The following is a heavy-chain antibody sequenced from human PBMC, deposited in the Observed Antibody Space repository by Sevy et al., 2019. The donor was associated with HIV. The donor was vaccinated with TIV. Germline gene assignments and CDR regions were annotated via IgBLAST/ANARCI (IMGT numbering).Heavy chain of an antibody. Sequence: ASVKVSCKGSGYTFANYGISWVRQAPGQGLEWMGWISAYNGNRNYVQKFQGRVTMTTERSTNTAYMELRSLTSDDTAVYYCARDVTVTTTAGYGLDIWGQGTTVTVSS. V-gene: IGHV1-18*01. CDR1: GYTFANYG. D-gene: IGHD4-17*01. CDR3: ARDVTVTTTAGYGLDI. J-gene: IGHJ6*02. CDR2: ISAYNGNR.